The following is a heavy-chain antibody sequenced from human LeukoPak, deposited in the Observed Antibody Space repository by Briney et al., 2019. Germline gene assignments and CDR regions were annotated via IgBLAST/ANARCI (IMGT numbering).Heavy chain of an antibody. V-gene: IGHV1-69*13. CDR2: IIPIFGTA. J-gene: IGHJ4*02. CDR3: ARVEGSCRGAGCYPFSFDD. CDR1: GGTFTSYA. D-gene: IGHD2-15*01. Sequence: SVKVSCKASGGTFTSYAISWVRQAPGQGLEWMGGIIPIFGTANYPQKFQGRVAITADESTSTAYMELSSLRSEDTAVYYCARVEGSCRGAGCYPFSFDDWGQGNLVTVSS.